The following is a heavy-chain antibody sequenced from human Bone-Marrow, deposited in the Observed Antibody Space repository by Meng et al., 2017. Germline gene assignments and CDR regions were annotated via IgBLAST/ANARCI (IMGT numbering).Heavy chain of an antibody. J-gene: IGHJ6*02. D-gene: IGHD2-2*01. V-gene: IGHV4-61*02. CDR2: IYTSGST. CDR3: ARDIVVVPAANNYYYYGMDV. Sequence: SETLSLTCTVSGGSTSSGSYYWSWIRQPAGKGLEWIGRIYTSGSTNYNPSLKSRVTISVDTSKNQFSLKLSSVTAADTAVYYCARDIVVVPAANNYYYYGMDVWGQGTTVTVSS. CDR1: GGSTSSGSYY.